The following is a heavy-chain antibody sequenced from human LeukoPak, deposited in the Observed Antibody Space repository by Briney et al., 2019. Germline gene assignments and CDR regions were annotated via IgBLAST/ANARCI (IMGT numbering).Heavy chain of an antibody. J-gene: IGHJ4*02. CDR1: GGTFSSYA. D-gene: IGHD3-3*01. CDR2: IIPIFGTA. CDR3: ARGDFWSGYQRQSPLNY. Sequence: SVEVSCKASGGTFSSYAISWVRQAPGQGLEWMGGIIPIFGTANYAQKFQGRVTITADESTSTAYMELSSLRSEDTAVYYCARGDFWSGYQRQSPLNYWGQGILVTVSS. V-gene: IGHV1-69*01.